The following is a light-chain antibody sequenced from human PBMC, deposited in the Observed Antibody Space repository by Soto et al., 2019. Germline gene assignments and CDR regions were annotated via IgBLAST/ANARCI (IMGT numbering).Light chain of an antibody. CDR3: QEYNSYSRT. Sequence: DIPMTQSPPTLSASVGDRVTITCRASQSISSWLAWYQQKPGKAPKVLIYKASSLTSGVPSRFSGSGSGTEFTLTISSLQPDDFATYYCQEYNSYSRTFGQGTKLEIK. V-gene: IGKV1-5*03. J-gene: IGKJ2*01. CDR1: QSISSW. CDR2: KAS.